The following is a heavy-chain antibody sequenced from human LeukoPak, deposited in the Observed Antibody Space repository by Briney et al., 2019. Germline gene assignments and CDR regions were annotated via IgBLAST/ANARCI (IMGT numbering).Heavy chain of an antibody. CDR2: ISAYNGNT. CDR3: ARVGAYSGSFRHFDY. J-gene: IGHJ4*02. D-gene: IGHD1-26*01. Sequence: ASVKASCKAPGYTFTSYGISWVRQAPGQGLEWMGWISAYNGNTNYAQKLQGRVTMTTDTSTSTAYMELRSLRSDDTAVYYCARVGAYSGSFRHFDYWGQGTLVTVSS. CDR1: GYTFTSYG. V-gene: IGHV1-18*01.